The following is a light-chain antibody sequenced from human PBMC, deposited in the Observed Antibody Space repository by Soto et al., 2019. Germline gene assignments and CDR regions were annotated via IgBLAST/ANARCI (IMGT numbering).Light chain of an antibody. J-gene: IGLJ2*01. V-gene: IGLV2-14*01. CDR3: SSYTSSIL. CDR1: SSDVGGYNY. CDR2: DVS. Sequence: QSVLTQPASVSGSPGQSITISCTGTSSDVGGYNYVSWYQQHPGKAPKLMIYDVSNRPSRVSNRFSGSKSGNTASLTISGLQAEDEADYYCSSYTSSILFGGGTKLTVL.